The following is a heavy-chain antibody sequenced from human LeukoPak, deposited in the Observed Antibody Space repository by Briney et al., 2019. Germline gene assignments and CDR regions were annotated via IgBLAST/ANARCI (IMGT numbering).Heavy chain of an antibody. J-gene: IGHJ4*02. CDR3: NCLWGIVPAANLRDY. CDR2: ISHSGSTT. Sequence: SETLSLTCAVSGASISNGYWWSWVRQPPGKGLEWIGEISHSGSTTNYNPSLKSRVTISVDTSKNQFSLKLSSVTAADTAVYYCNCLWGIVPAANLRDYWGQGTLVTVSS. D-gene: IGHD2-2*01. V-gene: IGHV4-4*02. CDR1: GASISNGYW.